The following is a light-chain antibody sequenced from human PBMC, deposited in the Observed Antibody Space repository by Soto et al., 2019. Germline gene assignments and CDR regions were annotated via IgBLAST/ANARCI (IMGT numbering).Light chain of an antibody. Sequence: DIQMTQSPSSLSASVGDRVTITCRASQSISSYLNWYQQKPGKAPKLLIYAASILQSGVPSRFSGSGSGTDFTLTISSLQPEDFATYYCQQSYSTPGFTFGPGTKVDIK. CDR2: AAS. J-gene: IGKJ3*01. CDR1: QSISSY. V-gene: IGKV1-39*01. CDR3: QQSYSTPGFT.